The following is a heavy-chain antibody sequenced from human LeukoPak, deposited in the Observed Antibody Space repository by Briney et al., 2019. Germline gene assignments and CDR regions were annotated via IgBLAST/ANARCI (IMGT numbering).Heavy chain of an antibody. V-gene: IGHV1-69*13. D-gene: IGHD3-3*02. CDR1: GGSFSDYP. CDR3: VRPDRIFGVPAAFDA. Sequence: SVKVSCKASGGSFSDYPINWVRQAPGQGLEWLGGIIPKYSASNYAQAFQGRVTITADESTNTVYMGMSGLRPDDTAVYYCVRPDRIFGVPAAFDAWGQGTLVAVSS. J-gene: IGHJ3*01. CDR2: IIPKYSAS.